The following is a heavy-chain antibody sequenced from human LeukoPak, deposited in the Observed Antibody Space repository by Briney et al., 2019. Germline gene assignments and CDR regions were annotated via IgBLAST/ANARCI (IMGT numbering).Heavy chain of an antibody. CDR2: IRSKAYGGTT. V-gene: IGHV3-49*04. J-gene: IGHJ3*02. CDR3: TRAPYSSSGAFDI. D-gene: IGHD6-13*01. CDR1: GFTFGDYT. Sequence: GGSLRLSCTASGFTFGDYTMSWGRQAPGKGLEWVGFIRSKAYGGTTEYAASVKGRFTISRDDSKSIAYLQMNSLKTEDTAVYYCTRAPYSSSGAFDIWGQGTMVTVSS.